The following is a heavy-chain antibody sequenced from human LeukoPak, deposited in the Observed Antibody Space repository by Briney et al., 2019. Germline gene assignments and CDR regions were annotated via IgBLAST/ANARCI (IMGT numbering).Heavy chain of an antibody. J-gene: IGHJ5*02. D-gene: IGHD1-26*01. CDR3: ARGRERSDP. V-gene: IGHV3-30*03. Sequence: PGGSLRLSCAASGFTFSSYGMHWVRQAPGKGLEWVAVISYDGSNKYYADSVKGRFTISRDNSKNTLYLQMNSLRAEDTAVYYCARGRERSDPWGQGTLVTVSS. CDR1: GFTFSSYG. CDR2: ISYDGSNK.